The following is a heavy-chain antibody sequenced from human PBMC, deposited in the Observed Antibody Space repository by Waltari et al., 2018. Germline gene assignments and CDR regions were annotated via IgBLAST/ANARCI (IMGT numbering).Heavy chain of an antibody. D-gene: IGHD2-21*02. Sequence: QVQLQESGPGLVKPSETLSLTCAVSGYSISSGYYWGWIRQPPGKGMEWIGSCYHSGGTYSNPSLKCRVTISVDTSKNQFSLKLSSVTAADTAVYYCARVSYSGGDEGDYWGQGTLVTVSS. CDR2: CYHSGGT. CDR3: ARVSYSGGDEGDY. V-gene: IGHV4-38-2*01. J-gene: IGHJ4*02. CDR1: GYSISSGYY.